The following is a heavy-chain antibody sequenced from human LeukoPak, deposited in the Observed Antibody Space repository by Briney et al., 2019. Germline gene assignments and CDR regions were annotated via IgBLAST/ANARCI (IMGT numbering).Heavy chain of an antibody. V-gene: IGHV5-51*01. J-gene: IGHJ4*02. CDR2: IYPGDSDT. D-gene: IGHD2-15*01. CDR3: AIKGYCSGGSCYWDFDY. Sequence: GESLKISCKGSGYSFTSYWIGWVRQMPGKGLEWMGIIYPGDSDTRYSPSFQGQVIISADKSISTAYLQWSSLKASDTAMYYCAIKGYCSGGSCYWDFDYWGQGTLVTVSS. CDR1: GYSFTSYW.